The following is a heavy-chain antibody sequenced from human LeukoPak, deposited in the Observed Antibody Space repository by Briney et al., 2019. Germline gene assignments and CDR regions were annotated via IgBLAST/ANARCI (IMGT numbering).Heavy chain of an antibody. V-gene: IGHV3-53*01. Sequence: PGGSLRLSCAASGLTVSSNYMSWVRQAPGKGLEWVSVIYSGGSTYYANSVKGRFTISRDNSKNTLYLQMNSLRAEDTAVYYCARNGYGDYGTLDYWGQGTLVTVSS. CDR1: GLTVSSNY. J-gene: IGHJ4*02. D-gene: IGHD4-17*01. CDR3: ARNGYGDYGTLDY. CDR2: IYSGGST.